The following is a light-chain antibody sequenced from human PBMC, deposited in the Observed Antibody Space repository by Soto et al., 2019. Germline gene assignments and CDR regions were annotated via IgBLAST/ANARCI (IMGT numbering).Light chain of an antibody. CDR3: QQHATSPIT. J-gene: IGKJ5*01. CDR2: DAS. V-gene: IGKV3-11*01. CDR1: QSVSTS. Sequence: EIVLTQSPGTLSLSPGERATLSCRASQSVSTSLVWRQQKPGQAPRLLIYDASHRATGIPARFSGSGSGTDFTLTISGLEPEDFAVYYCQQHATSPITFGQGTRLEIK.